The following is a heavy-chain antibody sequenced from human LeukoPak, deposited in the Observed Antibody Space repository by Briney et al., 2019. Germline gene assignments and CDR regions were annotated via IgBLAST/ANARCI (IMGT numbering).Heavy chain of an antibody. J-gene: IGHJ4*02. CDR2: INPSGGST. V-gene: IGHV1-46*01. D-gene: IGHD6-6*01. Sequence: EASVKVSCKASGYTFTSYYMHWVRQAPGQGLEWMGIINPSGGSTSYAQKFQGRVTMTRDMSTSTVYMELSSLRSEDTAVYYRARVPRSIAAGIDYWGQGTLVTVSS. CDR1: GYTFTSYY. CDR3: ARVPRSIAAGIDY.